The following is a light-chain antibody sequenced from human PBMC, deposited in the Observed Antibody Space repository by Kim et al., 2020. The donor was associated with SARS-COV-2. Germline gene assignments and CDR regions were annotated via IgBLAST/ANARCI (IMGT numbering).Light chain of an antibody. CDR2: TTG. J-gene: IGLJ3*02. Sequence: PVGTVTPTSASSSRAVTSGYYPNWFQHKPGQAPRALIYTTGNKHSWTPARFSGSLLGGKAALTLSGVQPEDEAEYLCLVMHGGAWVFGGGTQLTVL. V-gene: IGLV7-43*01. CDR3: LVMHGGAWV. CDR1: SRAVTSGYY.